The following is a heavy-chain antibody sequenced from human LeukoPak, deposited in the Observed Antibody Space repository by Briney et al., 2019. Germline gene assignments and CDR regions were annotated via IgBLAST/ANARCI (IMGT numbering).Heavy chain of an antibody. J-gene: IGHJ4*02. Sequence: SETLSLTCTVSGVSIDSSSYYWGWIRQTPGTGLEWIGNLYYRGSTYYNPSLKSRVTISADTSKNQFSLRLSSVTAADTAVYYCARRESSGYYYFFDYWGQGTLVTVSS. V-gene: IGHV4-39*01. CDR1: GVSIDSSSYY. D-gene: IGHD3-22*01. CDR3: ARRESSGYYYFFDY. CDR2: LYYRGST.